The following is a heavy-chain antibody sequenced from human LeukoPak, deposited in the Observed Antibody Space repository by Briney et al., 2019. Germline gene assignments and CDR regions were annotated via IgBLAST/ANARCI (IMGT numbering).Heavy chain of an antibody. J-gene: IGHJ4*02. CDR3: ASSGSGSYYNPLDY. CDR1: GFTFSSYG. V-gene: IGHV3-30*03. D-gene: IGHD3-10*01. CDR2: ISYDGSNE. Sequence: GGSLRLSCAASGFTFSSYGMHWVRQAPGKGLEWVAVISYDGSNEYYADSVKGRFTISRDNSKNTLYLQMNSLGAEDTAVYYCASSGSGSYYNPLDYWGQGTLVTVSS.